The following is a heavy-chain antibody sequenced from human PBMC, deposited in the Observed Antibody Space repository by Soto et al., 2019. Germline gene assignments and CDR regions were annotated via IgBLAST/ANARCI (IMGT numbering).Heavy chain of an antibody. CDR3: AKFLSVGELGFYYFDS. J-gene: IGHJ4*02. Sequence: PGGSLRLSCAASGFSFNEYAMSWVRQAPGKGLEWVSGISASSRSTYYADSMRGRFAISRDHSKSTLFLQMNNLRAEDTALYYCAKFLSVGELGFYYFDSWGRGTLVTVSS. CDR2: ISASSRST. V-gene: IGHV3-23*01. D-gene: IGHD3-16*01. CDR1: GFSFNEYA.